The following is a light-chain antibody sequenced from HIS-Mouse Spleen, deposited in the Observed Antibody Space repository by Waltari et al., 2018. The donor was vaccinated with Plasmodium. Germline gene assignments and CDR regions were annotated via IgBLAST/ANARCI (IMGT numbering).Light chain of an antibody. V-gene: IGLV3-10*01. CDR2: EDS. CDR1: PLPKKY. CDR3: YSTDSSGNHRV. J-gene: IGLJ3*02. Sequence: SYALTQPPSVSVYPGQPARITCSGVPLPKKYAYWYQQKSGQAPVLVIYEDSKRPSGIPERFSGSSSGTMATLTISGAQVEDEADYYCYSTDSSGNHRVFGGGTKLTVL.